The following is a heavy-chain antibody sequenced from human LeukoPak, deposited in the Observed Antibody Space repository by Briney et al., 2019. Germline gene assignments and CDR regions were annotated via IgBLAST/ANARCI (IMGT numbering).Heavy chain of an antibody. J-gene: IGHJ4*02. CDR2: FYTSEST. CDR1: GGSISSGSYY. V-gene: IGHV4-61*02. Sequence: SETLSLTCTVSGGSISSGSYYWAWIRQPAEKGLEWIGRFYTSESTNYNPSLKSRVTISVDTSKNQFSLKLTSVTAADTAVYYCARSDFWSGYFDSWGQGTLVTVSS. D-gene: IGHD3-3*01. CDR3: ARSDFWSGYFDS.